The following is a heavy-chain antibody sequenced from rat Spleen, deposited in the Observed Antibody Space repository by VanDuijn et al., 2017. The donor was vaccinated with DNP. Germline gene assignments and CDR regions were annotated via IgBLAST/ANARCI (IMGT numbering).Heavy chain of an antibody. CDR2: ISYSGYT. D-gene: IGHD1-11*01. Sequence: EVQLQESGPGLVKPSQSLSLTCSVTGYSITSNYWAWIRKFPGNKMEWMGYISYSGYTGYNPSLKSRISIARDTSKNQFFLQLNSVTTKDTATYYCARGLNYGEYNYYWYFDFWGPGIMVTVSS. V-gene: IGHV3-1*01. CDR3: ARGLNYGEYNYYWYFDF. CDR1: GYSITSNY. J-gene: IGHJ1*01.